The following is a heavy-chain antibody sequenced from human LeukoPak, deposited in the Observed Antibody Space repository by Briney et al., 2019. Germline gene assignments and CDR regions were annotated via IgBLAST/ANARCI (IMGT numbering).Heavy chain of an antibody. CDR1: GGSIRSFY. CDR2: TFYSGST. J-gene: IGHJ4*02. D-gene: IGHD3-22*01. Sequence: HSDTLSLTCTVSGGSIRSFYWSWIRQPPGKGLEWIGYTFYSGSTTYNPSLKSRVTMSVDTSKSQFSLRLSSVTAADTAVYYCARVGSSGYYFDYWGQGTLVTVSS. CDR3: ARVGSSGYYFDY. V-gene: IGHV4-59*07.